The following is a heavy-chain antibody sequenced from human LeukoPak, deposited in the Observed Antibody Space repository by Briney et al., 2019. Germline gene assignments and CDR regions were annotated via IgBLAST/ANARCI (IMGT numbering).Heavy chain of an antibody. CDR1: GGSFSGYY. D-gene: IGHD4-17*01. V-gene: IGHV4-34*01. J-gene: IGHJ4*02. CDR2: INHSGST. CDR3: ARGFGDYGANGGEEYDY. Sequence: SETLSLTCAVYGGSFSGYYWSWIRQPPGKGLEWIGVINHSGSTNYNASLKSRVTISVDTSKNLFSLKLSSVTAADTSVYYCARGFGDYGANGGEEYDYWGQGTLVTVSS.